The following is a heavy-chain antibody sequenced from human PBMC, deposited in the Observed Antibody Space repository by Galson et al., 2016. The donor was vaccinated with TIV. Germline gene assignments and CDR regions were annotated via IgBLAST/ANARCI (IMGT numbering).Heavy chain of an antibody. J-gene: IGHJ4*02. CDR2: VTGSGGST. V-gene: IGHV3-23*01. D-gene: IGHD3-3*01. CDR1: GFTFNRYA. CDR3: ARDTAEWRTDSYYFDY. Sequence: SLRLSCAASGFTFNRYAMTWVRQAPGKGLEWVSTVTGSGGSTYSGGSTFYADSVRGRFTISRDNSKNTLFLQINSLRPDDTAVYYCARDTAEWRTDSYYFDYWGQGVLVTVSS.